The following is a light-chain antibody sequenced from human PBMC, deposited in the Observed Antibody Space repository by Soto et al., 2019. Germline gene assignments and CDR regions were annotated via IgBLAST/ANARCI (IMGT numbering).Light chain of an antibody. CDR3: QQYGSSPPDT. CDR2: GAS. Sequence: EIVLTQSPGTLSLSPGDRATLSCRASESVSSTYLAWYQQKPGQAPRLLIYGASSRASGIPDRFSSSGSGTEYTLTISRLEPEDFAVYYCQQYGSSPPDTFGGGTKVEIK. J-gene: IGKJ4*01. V-gene: IGKV3-20*01. CDR1: ESVSSTY.